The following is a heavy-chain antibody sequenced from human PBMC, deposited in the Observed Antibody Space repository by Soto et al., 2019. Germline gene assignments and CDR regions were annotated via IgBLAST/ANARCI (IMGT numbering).Heavy chain of an antibody. Sequence: GGYYWSWIRHHPGKGLEWIGYIYYSGSTYYNPSLKSRVTISVDTSKNQFSLKLSSVTAADTAVYYCARVSRGYSYGLSYYYYGMDVWGQGTTVTVSS. CDR3: ARVSRGYSYGLSYYYYGMDV. V-gene: IGHV4-31*02. J-gene: IGHJ6*02. CDR1: GGYY. D-gene: IGHD5-18*01. CDR2: IYYSGST.